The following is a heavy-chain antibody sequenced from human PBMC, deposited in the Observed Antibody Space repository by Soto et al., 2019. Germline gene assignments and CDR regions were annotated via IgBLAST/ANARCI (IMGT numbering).Heavy chain of an antibody. Sequence: SVKVSCKASGGTFSSYAISWVRQAPGQGLEWMGGIIPIFGTANYAQKFQGRVTITADESTSTAYMELSSLRSEDTAVYYCARVPPNYGSPDYWGQGTLVTVSS. CDR1: GGTFSSYA. CDR2: IIPIFGTA. V-gene: IGHV1-69*13. CDR3: ARVPPNYGSPDY. D-gene: IGHD3-10*01. J-gene: IGHJ4*02.